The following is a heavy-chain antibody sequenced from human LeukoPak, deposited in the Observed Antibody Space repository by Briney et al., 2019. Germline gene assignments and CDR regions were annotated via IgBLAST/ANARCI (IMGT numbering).Heavy chain of an antibody. Sequence: GGSLRLSGAASGFTVSSNYMSWVRQAPGKGLEWVSVIYSGGSTYYADSVKGRFTISRDNSKNTLYLQMNSLRAEDTAVYYCARENPFDYWGQGTLVTVSS. V-gene: IGHV3-66*01. D-gene: IGHD1-14*01. CDR3: ARENPFDY. CDR1: GFTVSSNY. CDR2: IYSGGST. J-gene: IGHJ4*02.